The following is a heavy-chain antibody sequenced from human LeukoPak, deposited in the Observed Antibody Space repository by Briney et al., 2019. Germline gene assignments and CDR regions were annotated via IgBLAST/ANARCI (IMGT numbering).Heavy chain of an antibody. J-gene: IGHJ4*02. V-gene: IGHV4-4*09. CDR2: ISSSGSV. CDR1: RGSISGSIRSYY. Sequence: SETLSLTCTVSRGSISGSIRSYYWSWLRQPPGKGLEWLGYISSSGSVNDNPSLRSRVTISVDTSKNQFFLNLSSVSAADTAVYYCARIPLGYSGAYYFDYWGQGTLVTVSP. CDR3: ARIPLGYSGAYYFDY. D-gene: IGHD5-12*01.